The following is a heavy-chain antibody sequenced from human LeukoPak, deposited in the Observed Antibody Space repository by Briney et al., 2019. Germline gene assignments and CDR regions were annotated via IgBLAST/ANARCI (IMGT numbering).Heavy chain of an antibody. D-gene: IGHD3-9*01. Sequence: GESLKISCKGSGYSFTSYWISWVRQMPGKGLEWMGRIDRSDSYTNYSPSFQGHVTISADKSISTAYLQWSSLKASDTAMYYCARQVYDILTGYYPPYYYGMDVWGKGTTVTVSS. CDR3: ARQVYDILTGYYPPYYYGMDV. CDR2: IDRSDSYT. CDR1: GYSFTSYW. J-gene: IGHJ6*04. V-gene: IGHV5-10-1*01.